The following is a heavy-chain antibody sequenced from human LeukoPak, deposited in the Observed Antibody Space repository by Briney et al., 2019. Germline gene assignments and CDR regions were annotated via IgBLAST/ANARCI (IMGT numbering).Heavy chain of an antibody. CDR3: AKAGIAAGHWFDP. D-gene: IGHD6-6*01. CDR2: INHTGST. CDR1: GGSFNDYY. J-gene: IGHJ5*02. V-gene: IGHV4-34*01. Sequence: SETLSLTCGVSGGSFNDYYWSWIRQSPGKGPEWIGEINHTGSTNYNPSLKSRVTLSADPSMKQLSLKVSSVTAADTAIYYCAKAGIAAGHWFDPWGQGTPVAVSS.